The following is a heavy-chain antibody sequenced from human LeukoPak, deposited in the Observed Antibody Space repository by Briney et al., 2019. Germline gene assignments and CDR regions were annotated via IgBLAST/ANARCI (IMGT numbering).Heavy chain of an antibody. J-gene: IGHJ4*02. CDR1: GFTFSNYW. V-gene: IGHV3-30*18. Sequence: PGGSLRLSCVGSGFTFSNYWMHWVRQAPGKGLEWVAVISNDGTNKYYADSVKGRFTLSRDSSKNTLYLQMNSLRTEDTAVYYCAKDGFHCTSTSCYPLYYFDYWGQGTLVSVSS. D-gene: IGHD2-2*01. CDR2: ISNDGTNK. CDR3: AKDGFHCTSTSCYPLYYFDY.